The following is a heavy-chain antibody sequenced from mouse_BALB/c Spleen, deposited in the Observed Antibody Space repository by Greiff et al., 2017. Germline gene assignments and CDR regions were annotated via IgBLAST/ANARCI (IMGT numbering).Heavy chain of an antibody. CDR1: GFTFSSFG. CDR2: ISSGSSTI. Sequence: EVQLVESGGGLVQPGGSRKLSCAASGFTFSSFGMHWVRQAPEKGLEWVAYISSGSSTIYYADTVKGRFTISRDNPKNTLFLQMTSLRSEDTAMYYCARVGANWDGFAYWGQGTLVTVSA. D-gene: IGHD4-1*01. CDR3: ARVGANWDGFAY. J-gene: IGHJ3*01. V-gene: IGHV5-17*02.